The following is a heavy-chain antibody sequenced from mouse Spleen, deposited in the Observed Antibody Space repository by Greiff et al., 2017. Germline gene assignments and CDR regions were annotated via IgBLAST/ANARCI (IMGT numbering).Heavy chain of an antibody. CDR1: GFTFSSYA. Sequence: EVQRVESGGGLVKLGGSLKLSCAASGFTFSSYAMSWVRQTPEKRLEWVATISSGGGNTYYPDSVKGRFTISRDNAKNTLYLQMSSLKSEDTAMYYCASTYDYPFFDYWGQGTTLTVSS. V-gene: IGHV5-9-3*01. CDR2: ISSGGGNT. D-gene: IGHD2-4*01. J-gene: IGHJ2*01. CDR3: ASTYDYPFFDY.